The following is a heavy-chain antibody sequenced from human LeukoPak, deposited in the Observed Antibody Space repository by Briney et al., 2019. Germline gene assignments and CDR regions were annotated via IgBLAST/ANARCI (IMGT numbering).Heavy chain of an antibody. D-gene: IGHD6-13*01. CDR2: ISDSGDST. J-gene: IGHJ3*01. CDR3: ARGSSWNASDL. CDR1: GFTFSSYA. Sequence: GGSLGLSCAASGFTFSSYAMNWVRRAPGKGLEWVSVISDSGDSTYYTDSVKGRSTISRDNSKNTLYLQMNSLRVEDTAVYYCARGSSWNASDLWGRGTLVTVSS. V-gene: IGHV3-23*01.